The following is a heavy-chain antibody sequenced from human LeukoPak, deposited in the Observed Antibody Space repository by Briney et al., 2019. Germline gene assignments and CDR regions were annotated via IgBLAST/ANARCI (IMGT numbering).Heavy chain of an antibody. CDR1: GGSFSGYY. CDR2: INHNGST. V-gene: IGHV4-34*01. J-gene: IGHJ4*02. CDR3: ARGRWYFDY. Sequence: PSETQSLTCAAYGGSFSGYYWSWIRQPPGKGLEWIGEINHNGSTNYNPSLKSRVTISVDTSKNQFSLKLSSVTAADTAVYYCARGRWYFDYWGQGTLVTVSS.